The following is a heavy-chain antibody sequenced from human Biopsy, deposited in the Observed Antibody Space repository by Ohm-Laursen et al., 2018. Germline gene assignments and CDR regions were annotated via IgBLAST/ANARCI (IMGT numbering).Heavy chain of an antibody. J-gene: IGHJ4*02. V-gene: IGHV1-18*01. Sequence: SSVKVSCKTSGYNFISYSINWVRQAPGQGLEWMGWIRPLNGDAKYGQKFQDRVTMTTDTSTSTVYMELTSLRSDDTAVYYCARGEVTFGELIVSLDSWGQGTLVTVSS. D-gene: IGHD3-16*02. CDR3: ARGEVTFGELIVSLDS. CDR1: GYNFISYS. CDR2: IRPLNGDA.